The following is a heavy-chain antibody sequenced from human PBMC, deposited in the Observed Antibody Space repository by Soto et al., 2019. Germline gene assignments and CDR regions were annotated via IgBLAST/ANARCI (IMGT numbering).Heavy chain of an antibody. CDR1: GFTFSSYW. CDR2: IKQDGSEK. J-gene: IGHJ4*02. D-gene: IGHD3-10*01. V-gene: IGHV3-7*01. CDR3: ARALGQGSGSYYYFDY. Sequence: GGSLRLSCAASGFTFSSYWMSWVRQAPGKGLEWVANIKQDGSEKYYVDSVKGRFTISRDNAKNSLYLQMNSLRAEDTAVYYCARALGQGSGSYYYFDYWGQGTLVTVSS.